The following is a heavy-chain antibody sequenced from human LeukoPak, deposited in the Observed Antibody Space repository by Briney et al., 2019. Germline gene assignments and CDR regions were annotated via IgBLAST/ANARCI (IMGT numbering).Heavy chain of an antibody. D-gene: IGHD1-26*01. V-gene: IGHV3-48*04. CDR3: ARDAYGGSFSGH. CDR1: GFTFSSYS. Sequence: GGSLRLSCAASGFTFSSYSMNWVRQAPGKGLEWVSYISSSSSTIYYADSLKGRFTISRDNAKNSLHLQMNSLRAEDTAVYYCARDAYGGSFSGHWGQGTLVTVSS. CDR2: ISSSSSTI. J-gene: IGHJ4*02.